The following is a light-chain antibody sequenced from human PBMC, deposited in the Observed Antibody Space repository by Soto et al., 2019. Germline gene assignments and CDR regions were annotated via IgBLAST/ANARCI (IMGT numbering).Light chain of an antibody. CDR2: WAS. V-gene: IGKV4-1*01. Sequence: DIVMTQSPDSLAVSLGERAIINCKSSQSVLDRSNNKNYLTWYQQKPGQPPKPLIYWASTREFGVPDRFSGNGSGTDFTLTISSLQAEDVALYYCQQYYAIPRTFGQGTKVEIK. CDR3: QQYYAIPRT. CDR1: QSVLDRSNNKNY. J-gene: IGKJ1*01.